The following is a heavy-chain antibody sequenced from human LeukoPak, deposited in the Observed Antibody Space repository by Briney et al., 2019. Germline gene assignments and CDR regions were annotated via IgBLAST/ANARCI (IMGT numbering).Heavy chain of an antibody. Sequence: GGSLRLSCAASGFTFSGSAMHWVRQASGKGLEWVGRIRSKANSYATAYAASVKGRFTISGDDSKNTAYLQMNSLKTEDTAVYYCTRRLPRYYDSSGYFAAFDIWGQGTMVTVSS. J-gene: IGHJ3*02. CDR2: IRSKANSYAT. CDR1: GFTFSGSA. V-gene: IGHV3-73*01. CDR3: TRRLPRYYDSSGYFAAFDI. D-gene: IGHD3-22*01.